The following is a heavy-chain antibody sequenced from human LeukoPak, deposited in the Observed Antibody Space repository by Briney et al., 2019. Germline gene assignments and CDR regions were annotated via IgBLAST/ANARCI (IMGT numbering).Heavy chain of an antibody. CDR2: INHSGST. CDR1: GGSFSGYY. V-gene: IGHV4-34*01. J-gene: IGHJ5*02. Sequence: SETLSLTCAVYGGSFSGYYWSWIRQPPGKGLEWIGEINHSGSTNYNPSLKSRVTISVDTSKNQFSLKLSSVTAADTAVYYCARGNSNYVGNWFDRWGQGTLVTVSS. CDR3: ARGNSNYVGNWFDR. D-gene: IGHD4-11*01.